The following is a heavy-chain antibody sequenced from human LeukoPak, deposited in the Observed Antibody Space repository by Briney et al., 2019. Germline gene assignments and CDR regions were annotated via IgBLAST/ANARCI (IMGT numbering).Heavy chain of an antibody. Sequence: ASVKVSCKASGGTFSSYAISWVRQAPGQGLEWMGGIIPIFGTANYAQKFQGRVTITTDESTSTAYMELSSLRSEDTAVYYCARLAMPKGFFDYWGQGTLVTVSS. CDR2: IIPIFGTA. CDR1: GGTFSSYA. CDR3: ARLAMPKGFFDY. J-gene: IGHJ4*02. V-gene: IGHV1-69*05. D-gene: IGHD2-2*01.